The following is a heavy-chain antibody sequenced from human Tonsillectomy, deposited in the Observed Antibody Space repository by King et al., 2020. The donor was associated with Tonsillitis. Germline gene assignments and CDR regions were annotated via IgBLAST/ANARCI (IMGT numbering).Heavy chain of an antibody. V-gene: IGHV2-26*01. Sequence: TLKESGPVLVKPTETLTLTCTVFGFSLSNARMGVSWIRQPPGKALEWLAHIFSNDEKSYSTSLKSRLTISKDTSKSQVVLTMTNMDPVDTATYSCARIKGYYDSSGYHYYFDFWGQGTLVTVSS. J-gene: IGHJ4*02. D-gene: IGHD3-22*01. CDR3: ARIKGYYDSSGYHYYFDF. CDR1: GFSLSNARMG. CDR2: IFSNDEK.